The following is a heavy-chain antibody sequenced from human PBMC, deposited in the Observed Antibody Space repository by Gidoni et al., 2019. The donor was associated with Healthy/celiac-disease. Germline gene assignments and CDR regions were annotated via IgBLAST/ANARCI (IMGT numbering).Heavy chain of an antibody. J-gene: IGHJ4*02. CDR1: GFTFDDYT. V-gene: IGHV3-43*01. CDR2: ISWDGGST. CDR3: AKDSYSSSSGYFDY. Sequence: EVQLVESGGVVVQPGGSLRLSCAASGFTFDDYTMHWVRQAPGKGLEWVSLISWDGGSTYYADSVKGRFTISRDNSKNSLYLQMNSLRTEDTALYYCAKDSYSSSSGYFDYWGQGTLVTVSS. D-gene: IGHD6-13*01.